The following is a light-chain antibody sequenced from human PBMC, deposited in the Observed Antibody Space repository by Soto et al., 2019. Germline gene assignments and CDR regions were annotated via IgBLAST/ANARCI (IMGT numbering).Light chain of an antibody. J-gene: IGLJ1*01. CDR1: SSDVAEYKY. Sequence: QSVLTQPASVSGSPGQSITISCTETSSDVAEYKYVSWYQQHPGRAPKLIIYDVSNRPSGVSNRFSGSKSGSTASLTISGLQAEEEADHYCSAYTTSLALYVFGAGTKVNV. CDR3: SAYTTSLALYV. CDR2: DVS. V-gene: IGLV2-14*03.